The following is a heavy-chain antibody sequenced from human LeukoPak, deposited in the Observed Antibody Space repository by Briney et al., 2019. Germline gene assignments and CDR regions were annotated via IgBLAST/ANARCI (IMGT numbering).Heavy chain of an antibody. CDR1: GYTFTAYY. Sequence: ASVKVSCKATGYTFTAYYMHWVRQAPGQGLEWMGLINPSGSDTVYAQKFQGRLTMTRDMSTSTDYMELSSLRFDYTAVYYCARDNSVGDTAWWFDPWGQGTLVTVSS. J-gene: IGHJ5*02. CDR3: ARDNSVGDTAWWFDP. CDR2: INPSGSDT. D-gene: IGHD1-26*01. V-gene: IGHV1-46*01.